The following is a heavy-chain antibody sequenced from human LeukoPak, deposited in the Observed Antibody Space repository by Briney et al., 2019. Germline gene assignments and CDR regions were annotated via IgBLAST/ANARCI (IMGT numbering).Heavy chain of an antibody. CDR2: ITHAAIL. J-gene: IGHJ4*02. D-gene: IGHD6-13*01. CDR3: ARGRGEAAGLDH. CDR1: GGGSFTDYS. V-gene: IGHV4-34*01. Sequence: SETLSLTCAVSGGGSFTDYSWSWIRQPPGTGLEWVGEITHAAILNYNPSLKSRVAISVDTSKNQVSLKLDSMTAADTGMYYCARGRGEAAGLDHWGQGTLVTVSS.